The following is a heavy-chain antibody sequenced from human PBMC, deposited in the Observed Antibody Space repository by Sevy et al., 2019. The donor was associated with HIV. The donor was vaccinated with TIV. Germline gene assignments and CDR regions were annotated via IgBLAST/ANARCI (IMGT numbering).Heavy chain of an antibody. Sequence: GESLKISCAASGFTFSYYAMHWVRQAPGKGLEWVAVISYDGTNKQYAESVKGRFPISRDNSKNTLYLQMNSLRAEDTAVYYCARDRGYYDSSGFYSRYYFDYWGQGTLVTVSS. CDR3: ARDRGYYDSSGFYSRYYFDY. V-gene: IGHV3-30-3*01. J-gene: IGHJ4*02. CDR1: GFTFSYYA. CDR2: ISYDGTNK. D-gene: IGHD3-22*01.